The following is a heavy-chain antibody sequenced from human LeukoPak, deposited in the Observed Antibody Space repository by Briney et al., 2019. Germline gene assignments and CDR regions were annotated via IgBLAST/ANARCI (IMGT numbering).Heavy chain of an antibody. CDR2: INAGNGNT. CDR1: GYTFTSYA. Sequence: GASVKVSCKASGYTFTSYAMHWVRQAPGQRLEWMGWINAGNGNTKYSQKFQGRVTITRDTSAGTAYMELSSLRSEDTAVYYCARDTAVALLYYFDYWGQGTLVTVSS. J-gene: IGHJ4*02. CDR3: ARDTAVALLYYFDY. D-gene: IGHD6-19*01. V-gene: IGHV1-3*01.